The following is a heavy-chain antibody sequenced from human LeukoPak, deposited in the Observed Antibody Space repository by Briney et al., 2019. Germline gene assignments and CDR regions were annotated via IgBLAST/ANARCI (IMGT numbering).Heavy chain of an antibody. V-gene: IGHV3-23*01. CDR1: GFTFSSYA. CDR3: AKDRRSGGSCLDY. Sequence: GGSLRLSCAASGFTFSSYAMSWVRQAPGKGLEWVSAISGSGGSTYYADSVRRRFTISRDNSKNTLYLQMNSLRAEDTAVYYCAKDRRSGGSCLDYWGQGTLVTVSS. CDR2: ISGSGGST. J-gene: IGHJ4*02. D-gene: IGHD2-15*01.